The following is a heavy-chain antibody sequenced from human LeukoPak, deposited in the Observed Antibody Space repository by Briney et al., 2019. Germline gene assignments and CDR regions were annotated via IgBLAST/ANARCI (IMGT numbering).Heavy chain of an antibody. V-gene: IGHV1-46*01. CDR2: INPSGGST. CDR3: ARAPPIQLWPIITNFDY. D-gene: IGHD5-18*01. J-gene: IGHJ4*02. CDR1: GYTFTSYY. Sequence: ASVKVSCKASGYTFTSYYMHWVRQAPGQGLEWMGIINPSGGSTSYAQKFQGRVTMTRDTPTSTVYMELSSLRSEDTAVYYCARAPPIQLWPIITNFDYWGQGTLVTVSS.